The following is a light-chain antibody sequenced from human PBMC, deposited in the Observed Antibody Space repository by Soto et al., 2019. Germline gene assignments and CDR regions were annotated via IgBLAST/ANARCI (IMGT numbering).Light chain of an antibody. J-gene: IGLJ1*01. V-gene: IGLV2-14*01. CDR2: EVS. CDR1: SSDVGGYNY. CDR3: SSYTSGSTYV. Sequence: QSALTQHASVSGSPGQSITISCTGTSSDVGGYNYVSWYQQHPGKAPKLMIYEVSNRPSGVSNRFSGSKSGNTASLTISGLQAEDEADYYCSSYTSGSTYVFGTGTKLTVL.